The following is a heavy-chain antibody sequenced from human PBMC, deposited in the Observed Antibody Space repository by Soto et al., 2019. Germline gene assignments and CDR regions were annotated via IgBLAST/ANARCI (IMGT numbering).Heavy chain of an antibody. CDR1: GFTFSSYS. CDR3: ARECIAAAGGAFDI. CDR2: ISSSSSYI. D-gene: IGHD6-13*01. J-gene: IGHJ3*02. Sequence: EVQLVESGGGLVKPGGSLRLSCAASGFTFSSYSMNWVRQAPGKGLEWVSSISSSSSYIYYADSVKGRFTISRDNAKNSLYLQMSSLRAEETAVYYCARECIAAAGGAFDIWGQGTMVTVSS. V-gene: IGHV3-21*01.